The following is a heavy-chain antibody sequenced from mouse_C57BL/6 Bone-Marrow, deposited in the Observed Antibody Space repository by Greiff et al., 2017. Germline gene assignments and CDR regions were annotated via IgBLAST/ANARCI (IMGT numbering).Heavy chain of an antibody. CDR2: LNPGSGGT. D-gene: IGHD1-1*01. CDR1: GYAFTNYL. CDR3: AKCYYGSSYWYCDV. V-gene: IGHV1-54*01. Sequence: QVQLQQSGAELVRPGTSVKVSCKASGYAFTNYLIEWVKQRPGQGLEWIGVLNPGSGGTNYNEKFQGKATLTADKSSSTAYMQLSSLTSEDSAVYFCAKCYYGSSYWYCDVWGTGTTVTVSS. J-gene: IGHJ1*03.